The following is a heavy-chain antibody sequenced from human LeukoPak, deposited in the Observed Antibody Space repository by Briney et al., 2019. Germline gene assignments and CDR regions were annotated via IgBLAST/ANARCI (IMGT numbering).Heavy chain of an antibody. CDR1: GFSFSSYS. CDR2: ISSSSSTI. CDR3: ARTGTSGWVWFDP. D-gene: IGHD1-1*01. J-gene: IGHJ5*02. Sequence: GGSLRLSCAASGFSFSSYSMNWVRQAPGKGLEWVSYISSSSSTIYYADSVKGRFTISRDNAKNSLYLQMNSLRAADTAVYYCARTGTSGWVWFDPWGQGTLVTVSS. V-gene: IGHV3-48*01.